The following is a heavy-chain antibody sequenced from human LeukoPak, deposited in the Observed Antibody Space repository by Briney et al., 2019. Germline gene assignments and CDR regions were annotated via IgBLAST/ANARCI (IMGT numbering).Heavy chain of an antibody. CDR3: ARDEYGYSGYEDGYYGMDV. D-gene: IGHD5-12*01. V-gene: IGHV1-18*01. Sequence: ASVKVSCKASGYTFTSYGISWVRQAPGQGLEWMGWISAYNGNTNYAQKLQGRVTMTTDTSTSTAYMELRSLRSDDTAVYYCARDEYGYSGYEDGYYGMDVWGQGTTVTVSS. CDR2: ISAYNGNT. J-gene: IGHJ6*02. CDR1: GYTFTSYG.